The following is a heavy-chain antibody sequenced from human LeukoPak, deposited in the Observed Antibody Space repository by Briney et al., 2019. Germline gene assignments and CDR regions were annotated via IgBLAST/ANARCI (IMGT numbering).Heavy chain of an antibody. Sequence: GGSLRLSCAASGFTFSSYAMSWVRQAPGKGLEWVSAISGSGGSTYYADSVKGRFTISRDNSKNALYLQMNSLRAEDTAVYYCARVHSSGWYSIDYWGQGTLVTVSS. CDR3: ARVHSSGWYSIDY. J-gene: IGHJ4*02. CDR1: GFTFSSYA. D-gene: IGHD6-19*01. V-gene: IGHV3-23*01. CDR2: ISGSGGST.